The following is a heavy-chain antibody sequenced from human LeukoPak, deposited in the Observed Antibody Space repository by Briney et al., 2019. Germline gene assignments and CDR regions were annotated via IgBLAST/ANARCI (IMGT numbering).Heavy chain of an antibody. J-gene: IGHJ4*02. CDR2: LSGNGNTI. Sequence: ETGGSLRLSCAASGFTFSTYAMSWVRQAPGKGLECVSALSGNGNTIYYADSVKGRFTISRDNSKNTLSLQMNSLRAEDTAVYYCAKALYGSHDYWGQGTLVTVSS. CDR3: AKALYGSHDY. CDR1: GFTFSTYA. D-gene: IGHD2-8*01. V-gene: IGHV3-23*01.